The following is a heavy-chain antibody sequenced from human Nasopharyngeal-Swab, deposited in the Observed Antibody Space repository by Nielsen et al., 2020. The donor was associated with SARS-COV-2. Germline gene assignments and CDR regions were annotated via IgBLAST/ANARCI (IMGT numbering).Heavy chain of an antibody. J-gene: IGHJ6*02. Sequence: GESLKISCAASGFNFSDYGMHWVRQAPGKGLEWVAVVWHDGTNKYHAESVKGRFTISRDNSKNTLYLQMNSLRAEDTAVYYCARVLGGYYGMDVWGQGTTVTVSS. CDR2: VWHDGTNK. V-gene: IGHV3-33*01. CDR1: GFNFSDYG. D-gene: IGHD4-23*01. CDR3: ARVLGGYYGMDV.